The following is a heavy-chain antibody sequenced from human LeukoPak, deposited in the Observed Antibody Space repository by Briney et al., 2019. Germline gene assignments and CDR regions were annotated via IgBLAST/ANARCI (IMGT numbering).Heavy chain of an antibody. J-gene: IGHJ4*02. V-gene: IGHV4-38-2*01. CDR3: ARGQQGYYYDSSGYPASFDY. CDR2: IYHSGST. CDR1: GYSISSGYY. Sequence: PSETLSLTCAVSGYSISSGYYWGWIRPPPGKGLEWIGIIYHSGSTYYNPSLKSRVTISVDTSKNQFSLKLSSVTAADTAVYYCARGQQGYYYDSSGYPASFDYWGQGTLVTVSS. D-gene: IGHD3-22*01.